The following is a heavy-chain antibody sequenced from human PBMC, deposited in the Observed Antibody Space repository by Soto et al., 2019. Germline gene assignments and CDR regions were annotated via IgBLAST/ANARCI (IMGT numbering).Heavy chain of an antibody. V-gene: IGHV3-30*18. D-gene: IGHD2-15*01. CDR2: ISYDGSNK. J-gene: IGHJ4*02. Sequence: QVPLVESGGGVVQPGRSLRLSCAASGFTFSSYGMHWVRQAPGKGLEWVAVISYDGSNKYYADSVKGRFTISRDNSKDTLYLQMNSLRAEDTAVYYWAKGRRKVVVAAPFDYWGQGTLVTVSS. CDR3: AKGRRKVVVAAPFDY. CDR1: GFTFSSYG.